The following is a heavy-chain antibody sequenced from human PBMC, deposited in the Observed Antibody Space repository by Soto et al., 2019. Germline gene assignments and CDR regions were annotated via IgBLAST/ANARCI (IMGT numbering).Heavy chain of an antibody. CDR3: ARSRDMITFGGVIGNPLGY. CDR1: GGTFSSYA. D-gene: IGHD3-16*02. Sequence: SVKVSCKASGGTFSSYAISWVRQAPGQGLEWMGGIIPIFGTANYAQKFQGRVTITADESTSTAYMELSSLRSEDTAVYYCARSRDMITFGGVIGNPLGYWGQGTLVTVSS. CDR2: IIPIFGTA. V-gene: IGHV1-69*13. J-gene: IGHJ4*02.